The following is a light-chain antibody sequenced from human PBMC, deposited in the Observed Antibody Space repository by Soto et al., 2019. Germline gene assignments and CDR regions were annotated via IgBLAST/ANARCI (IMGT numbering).Light chain of an antibody. J-gene: IGLJ1*01. Sequence: QSVLTQPAPVSGSPGQSITISCTGTSTDIGAYNYVSWYQQHPGKAPKLLIYEVTNRPSGVSNRFSGSKSGNTASLTISGLQAEDEANYYCNSYTPLRNRVFGTGTTVTVL. CDR3: NSYTPLRNRV. V-gene: IGLV2-14*01. CDR2: EVT. CDR1: STDIGAYNY.